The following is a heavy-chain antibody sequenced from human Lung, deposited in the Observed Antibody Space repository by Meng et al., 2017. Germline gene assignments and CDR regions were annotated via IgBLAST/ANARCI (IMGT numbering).Heavy chain of an antibody. Sequence: QVQLQQWGAGELKPSETLSLTCAVYVGSFSGYQWNWIRQSPGKGLEWIGDINHRGRTNYHPSLKSRVTISVDTSKNQFSLKLSSVTAADTAVYYCARDQGGAGGYWGQGTLVTVSS. V-gene: IGHV4-34*01. CDR2: INHRGRT. J-gene: IGHJ4*02. CDR1: VGSFSGYQ. D-gene: IGHD2-15*01. CDR3: ARDQGGAGGY.